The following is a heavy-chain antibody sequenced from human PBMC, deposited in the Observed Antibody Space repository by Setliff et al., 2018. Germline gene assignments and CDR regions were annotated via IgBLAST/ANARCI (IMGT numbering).Heavy chain of an antibody. CDR3: ARDTYIGDFWSGYYIQGRFDP. V-gene: IGHV1-69*05. D-gene: IGHD3-3*01. CDR1: GGTFSSYA. Sequence: SVKVSCKASGGTFSSYAISWVRQAPGQGLEWMGGIIPMFGTANYAQKFQGRVTITRDTSASTAYMELSSLRSEDTAVYYCARDTYIGDFWSGYYIQGRFDPWGQGTLVTVSS. J-gene: IGHJ5*02. CDR2: IIPMFGTA.